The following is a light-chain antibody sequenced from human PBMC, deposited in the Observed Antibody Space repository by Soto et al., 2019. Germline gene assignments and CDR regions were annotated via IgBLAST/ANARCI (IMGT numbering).Light chain of an antibody. Sequence: QSVLTQPPSVSGVPGQRVTISCTGSSSNIGAGYDVHWYQQLPGTAPKLLIYDNNNRPSGVPDRFSGSKSGTSASLAITGLQAEDEADYYFQSYDSSLSGYVFGTGTKVTVL. CDR2: DNN. J-gene: IGLJ1*01. V-gene: IGLV1-40*01. CDR3: QSYDSSLSGYV. CDR1: SSNIGAGYD.